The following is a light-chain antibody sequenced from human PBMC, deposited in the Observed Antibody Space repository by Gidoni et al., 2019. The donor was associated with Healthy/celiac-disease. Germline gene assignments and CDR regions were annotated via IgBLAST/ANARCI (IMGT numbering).Light chain of an antibody. CDR3: HQYYSTPRT. V-gene: IGKV4-1*01. J-gene: IGKJ1*01. CDR2: WAS. Sequence: DIVMTQSPDYLAVSLGERATINCKSSPSVLYSSNNKHYLAWYQQKPGQPPKLLIYWASTRESGVPDRFGGNWSGTDFTLTISSLQAEDVAVYYCHQYYSTPRTFGQGTKVEIK. CDR1: PSVLYSSNNKHY.